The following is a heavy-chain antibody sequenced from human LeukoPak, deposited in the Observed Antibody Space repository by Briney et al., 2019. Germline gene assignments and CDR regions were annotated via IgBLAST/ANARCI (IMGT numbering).Heavy chain of an antibody. CDR1: GFTFSSYS. CDR2: ISSSSSYI. J-gene: IGHJ3*02. CDR3: ARDPSGTVEMATIDAFDI. D-gene: IGHD5-24*01. Sequence: GGSLRLSCAASGFTFSSYSMNWVRQAPGKGLEWVSSISSSSSYIYYADSVKGRFTISRDNAKDSLYLQMNGLRAEDTAVYYCARDPSGTVEMATIDAFDIWGQGTMVTVSS. V-gene: IGHV3-21*01.